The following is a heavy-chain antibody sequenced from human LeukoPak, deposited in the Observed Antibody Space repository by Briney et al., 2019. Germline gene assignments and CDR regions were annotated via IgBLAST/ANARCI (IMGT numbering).Heavy chain of an antibody. CDR2: IYYSGST. CDR1: GGSISSGGYY. D-gene: IGHD1-1*01. CDR3: ARDGRYWFDP. J-gene: IGHJ5*02. Sequence: SETLSLTCTVSGGSISSGGYYWSWIRQHPGTGLEWIGYIYYSGSTYYNPSLKSRVTISVDTSKNQFSLKLSSVTAAETAVYYCARDGRYWFDPWGQGTLVTVSS. V-gene: IGHV4-31*03.